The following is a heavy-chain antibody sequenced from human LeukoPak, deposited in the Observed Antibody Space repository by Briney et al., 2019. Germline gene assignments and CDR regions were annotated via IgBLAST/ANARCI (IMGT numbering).Heavy chain of an antibody. J-gene: IGHJ3*02. CDR3: VRALTDDAFDI. V-gene: IGHV3-64D*06. CDR2: ISRNGDTT. CDR1: GFTFGDYA. Sequence: AGSLRLSCTASGFTFGDYAMSWFRQAPGKGLEYFSAISRNGDTTYYADSVKGRFTISRDNSKNTLYLQMSSLRPEDTAVYYCVRALTDDAFDIWGQGTMVTVSS.